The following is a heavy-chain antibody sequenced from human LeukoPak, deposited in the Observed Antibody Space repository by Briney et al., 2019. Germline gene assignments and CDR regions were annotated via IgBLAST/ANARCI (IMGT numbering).Heavy chain of an antibody. CDR2: ISWNSGSI. CDR3: ARTKYGGNDDAFDV. V-gene: IGHV3-9*01. Sequence: GGSLRLSCAASGFTFDDYAMHWVRQAPGKGLEWVSGISWNSGSIGYADSVKGRFTISRDNSKNTLYMQMNSLRPEDTAVYYCARTKYGGNDDAFDVWGQGTLVTVSS. D-gene: IGHD4-23*01. CDR1: GFTFDDYA. J-gene: IGHJ3*01.